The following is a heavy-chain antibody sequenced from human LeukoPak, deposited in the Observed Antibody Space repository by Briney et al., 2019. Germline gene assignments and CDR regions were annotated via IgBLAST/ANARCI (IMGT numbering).Heavy chain of an antibody. D-gene: IGHD3-10*01. Sequence: SVKVSCKASGGTFSSYAISWVRQAPGQGLGWMGGIIPIFGTANYAQKFQGRVTITADKSTSTAYMELSSLRSEDTAVYYCARGGYYYGSGSYYIGLADIWGQGTMVTVSS. CDR1: GGTFSSYA. CDR3: ARGGYYYGSGSYYIGLADI. CDR2: IIPIFGTA. V-gene: IGHV1-69*06. J-gene: IGHJ3*02.